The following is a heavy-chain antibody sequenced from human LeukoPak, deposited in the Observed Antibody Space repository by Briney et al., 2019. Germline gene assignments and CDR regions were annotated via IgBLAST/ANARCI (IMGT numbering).Heavy chain of an antibody. CDR3: ARTLNFDY. CDR2: ISGSGGDT. CDR1: GFTFSNFL. V-gene: IGHV3-23*01. Sequence: GGSLRLSCAASGFTFSNFLMTWVRQAPGKGPEWVSAISGSGGDTYYADSVKGRFTISRDNSKNTLYLQMNSLRAEDTAVYYCARTLNFDYWGQGTLVTVSS. J-gene: IGHJ4*02.